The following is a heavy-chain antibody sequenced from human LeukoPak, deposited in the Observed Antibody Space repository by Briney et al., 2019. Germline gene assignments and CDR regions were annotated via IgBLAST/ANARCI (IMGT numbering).Heavy chain of an antibody. CDR1: GFTFSIYG. J-gene: IGHJ4*02. D-gene: IGHD1-26*01. Sequence: GRSLRLSCAASGFTFSIYGIHWVRQAPGKGLEWVSYISSSGTTIYYADSVKGRFTISRDNAKNSLYLQMNSLRAEDTAVYYCARRRDSGSLQHFDYWGQGTLVTVSS. V-gene: IGHV3-48*04. CDR2: ISSSGTTI. CDR3: ARRRDSGSLQHFDY.